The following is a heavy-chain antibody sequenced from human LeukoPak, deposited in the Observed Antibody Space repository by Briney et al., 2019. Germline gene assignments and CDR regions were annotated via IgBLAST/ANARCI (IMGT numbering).Heavy chain of an antibody. CDR2: ISYSGAST. CDR3: ARSISSSSSFDY. J-gene: IGHJ4*02. V-gene: IGHV3-23*01. CDR1: GFTFSGYA. D-gene: IGHD6-6*01. Sequence: GGSLGLSCAASGFTFSGYAMNWVRQAPGKGLEWVSGISYSGASTYYADSVKDRFIISRDNSKNMLYLHMNSLSAEDTARYYCARSISSSSSFDYWGQGTLVTVSS.